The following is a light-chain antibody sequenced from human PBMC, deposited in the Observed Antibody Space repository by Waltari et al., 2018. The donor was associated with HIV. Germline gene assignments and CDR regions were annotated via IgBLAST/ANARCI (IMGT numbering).Light chain of an antibody. J-gene: IGLJ1*01. Sequence: SYELSQPPSVSVSPGQTASITCSGDKLGDKYAYWYQQKPGQSPVLVIYQDNKRPSGIPERFSGSNSGNTATLTISGTQAMDEADYYCQAWDSNTACYVFGTGTKVSVL. CDR1: KLGDKY. V-gene: IGLV3-1*01. CDR3: QAWDSNTACYV. CDR2: QDN.